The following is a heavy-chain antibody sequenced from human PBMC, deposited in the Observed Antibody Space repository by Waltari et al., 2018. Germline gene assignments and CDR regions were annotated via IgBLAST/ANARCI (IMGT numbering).Heavy chain of an antibody. Sequence: QVQLQESGPGLVKPSPTLSLTCTVSGGSISSDGFYWSWIRQHPGKGLEWIGYIYYSGSTYYNPSLKSRVTISVDTSKNQFSLKLSSVTAADTAVYYCARTAMGRFDYWGQGTLVTVSS. CDR2: IYYSGST. CDR3: ARTAMGRFDY. CDR1: GGSISSDGFY. D-gene: IGHD5-18*01. J-gene: IGHJ4*02. V-gene: IGHV4-31*03.